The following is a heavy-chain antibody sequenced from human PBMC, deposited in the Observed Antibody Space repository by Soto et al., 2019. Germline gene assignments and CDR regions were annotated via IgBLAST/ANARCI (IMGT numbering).Heavy chain of an antibody. CDR3: AKATSATCTGSICYYFVY. CDR2: FSGGRDTT. CDR1: GFTFSSYA. D-gene: IGHD2-8*02. V-gene: IGHV3-23*01. Sequence: VQLLESGGGLVQPGGSLRLSCVASGFTFSSYAMSWVRQAPGQRLEWVATFSGGRDTTWQADSVKGRFTVSRDSSKNTLSLQMNSLRPEDSALYYCAKATSATCTGSICYYFVYWGQGTLVTVSS. J-gene: IGHJ4*02.